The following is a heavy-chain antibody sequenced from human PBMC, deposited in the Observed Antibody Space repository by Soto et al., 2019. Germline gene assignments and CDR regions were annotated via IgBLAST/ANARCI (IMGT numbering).Heavy chain of an antibody. D-gene: IGHD6-13*01. CDR1: GYTFTSYA. Sequence: ASVKVSCKASGYTFTSYAMHWVRQAPGQRLEWMGWINAGNGNTKYSQKFQGRVTITRDTSASTAYMELSSLRSEDTAVYYCARDLAPRISSWSLYYYCGMDVWGQGTTVTVSS. CDR3: ARDLAPRISSWSLYYYCGMDV. J-gene: IGHJ6*02. V-gene: IGHV1-3*01. CDR2: INAGNGNT.